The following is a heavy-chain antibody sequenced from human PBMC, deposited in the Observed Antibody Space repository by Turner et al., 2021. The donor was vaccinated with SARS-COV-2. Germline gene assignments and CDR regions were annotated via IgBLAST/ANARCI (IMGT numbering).Heavy chain of an antibody. CDR2: LYTSGST. CDR3: ARGQGWLQPPFGY. V-gene: IGHV4-4*07. Sequence: QVQLQESGPGLVKPSETLSLTCTVSGGSISSYSWSWFRQPAGKGLEWIGRLYTSGSTHYNPSLKSRVTMSVDTSKNQFSLKLSSVTAADTAVYYCARGQGWLQPPFGYWGQGTLVTVSS. CDR1: GGSISSYS. J-gene: IGHJ4*02. D-gene: IGHD3-3*01.